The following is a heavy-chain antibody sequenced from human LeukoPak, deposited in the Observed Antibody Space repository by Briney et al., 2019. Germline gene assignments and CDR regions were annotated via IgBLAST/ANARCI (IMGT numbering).Heavy chain of an antibody. CDR3: VRFYYVFRAYDS. Sequence: GGSLRLSCSASGFPFSSYAMHWVRQAPGKGLEYVSTISSNGRSTDYADSVKGRFTISRDNSKNTLYLQMSSLRAEDTAVYHCVRFYYVFRAYDSWGQGTMVTVSS. CDR2: ISSNGRST. CDR1: GFPFSSYA. V-gene: IGHV3-64D*06. D-gene: IGHD3/OR15-3a*01. J-gene: IGHJ3*02.